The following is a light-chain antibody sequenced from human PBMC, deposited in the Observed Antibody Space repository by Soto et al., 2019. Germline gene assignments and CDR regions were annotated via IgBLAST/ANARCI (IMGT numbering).Light chain of an antibody. V-gene: IGKV3-20*01. CDR3: QQYGSSPPIT. J-gene: IGKJ5*01. Sequence: EIVLTQSPGTLSLSPGERATLSCRASQTVTRNYLAWHQQKPGQTPRLLIYGASSRATGIPDRFSASGSGTDFTLTISRLEPEDFAVYYCQQYGSSPPITFGQGTRLEIK. CDR1: QTVTRNY. CDR2: GAS.